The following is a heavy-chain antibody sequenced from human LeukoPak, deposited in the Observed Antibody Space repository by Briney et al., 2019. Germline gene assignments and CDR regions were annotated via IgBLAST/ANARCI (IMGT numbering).Heavy chain of an antibody. D-gene: IGHD2-2*01. CDR2: ISGSGGST. CDR1: GFTFSSYA. J-gene: IGHJ4*02. Sequence: GGSLRLSCAASGFTFSSYAMSWVRQAPGKGLEWVSAISGSGGSTYYADSVKGRFTISRDNSKNTLYLQMKSLRVEDTAVYYCARETTVVVVPGVVDNWGQGTLVTVSS. V-gene: IGHV3-23*01. CDR3: ARETTVVVVPGVVDN.